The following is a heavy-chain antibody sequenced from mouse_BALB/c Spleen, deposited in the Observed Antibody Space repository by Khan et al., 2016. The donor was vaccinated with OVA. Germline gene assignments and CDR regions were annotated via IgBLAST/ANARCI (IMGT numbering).Heavy chain of an antibody. Sequence: EVELVESGGGLVKPGGSLKLSCAASGFSFTRYSMSWVRQTPDKRLAWVATISSGGTYTYYSDSVKGRFTISRDNANNTLFLQMSSLQSEDTAMYYCTRHEDYYGYGQGDYWGQGTSVTVSS. D-gene: IGHD2-2*01. CDR2: ISSGGTYT. CDR3: TRHEDYYGYGQGDY. CDR1: GFSFTRYS. V-gene: IGHV5-6*01. J-gene: IGHJ4*01.